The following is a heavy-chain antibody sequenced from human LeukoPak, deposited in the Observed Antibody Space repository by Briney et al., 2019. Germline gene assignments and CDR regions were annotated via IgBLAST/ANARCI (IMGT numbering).Heavy chain of an antibody. D-gene: IGHD1-14*01. J-gene: IGHJ3*02. CDR2: ISGSGSST. CDR1: GFTVSSNS. CDR3: AKFRKPMALVDAFDT. Sequence: TGGSLRLSCTVSGFTVSSNSMSWVRQAPGKGLEWLSIISGSGSSTFYADSVKGRFIISRDNSKNTLYLQMNSLRDEDTAVYYCAKFRKPMALVDAFDTWGQGTMVSVSS. V-gene: IGHV3-23*01.